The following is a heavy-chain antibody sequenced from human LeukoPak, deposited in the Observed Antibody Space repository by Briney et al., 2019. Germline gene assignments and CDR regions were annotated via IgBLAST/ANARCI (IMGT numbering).Heavy chain of an antibody. J-gene: IGHJ3*02. CDR3: AREVGPCELRSADAFDI. Sequence: SETLSLTCTVSGGSISSYYWSWIRQPPGKGLEWIVYIYYSGSTNYNPSLKSRVTISVDTSKNQYSLKLSSVTAADTAVYYCAREVGPCELRSADAFDIWGQGTMVTASS. CDR1: GGSISSYY. D-gene: IGHD1-26*01. CDR2: IYYSGST. V-gene: IGHV4-59*01.